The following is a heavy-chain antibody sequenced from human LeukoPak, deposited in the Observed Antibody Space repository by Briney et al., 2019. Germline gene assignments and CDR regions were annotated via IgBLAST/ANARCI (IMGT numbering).Heavy chain of an antibody. J-gene: IGHJ5*02. CDR3: ARDQAAAGTSWFDP. CDR2: INPNSGGA. D-gene: IGHD6-13*01. CDR1: GYTFTGYY. Sequence: ASVKVSCKASGYTFTGYYMHWVRQAPGQGLEWMGWINPNSGGANYAQKFQGRVTMTRDTSISTAYMDLSSLRSDDTAVYYCARDQAAAGTSWFDPWGQGTLVTVSS. V-gene: IGHV1-2*02.